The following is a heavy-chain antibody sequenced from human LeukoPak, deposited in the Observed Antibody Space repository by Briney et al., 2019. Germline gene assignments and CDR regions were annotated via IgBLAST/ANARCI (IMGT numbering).Heavy chain of an antibody. J-gene: IGHJ4*02. CDR3: AKDSTVTEPDY. D-gene: IGHD4-17*01. CDR1: GFTFSNYA. V-gene: IGHV3-23*01. CDR2: ISGNGGDT. Sequence: PGGSLRLSCAASGFTFSNYAMNWVRQAPGKGLEWVPGISGNGGDTYYADSVKGRFTISRDNSKNTLYLQMNSLRAEDTAVYYCAKDSTVTEPDYWGQGTLVTVSS.